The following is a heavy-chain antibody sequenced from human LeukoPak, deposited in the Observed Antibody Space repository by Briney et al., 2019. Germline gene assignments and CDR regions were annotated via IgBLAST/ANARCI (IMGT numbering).Heavy chain of an antibody. Sequence: GESLKISCKVSGYNFVSLWIGWVRQMPGKGLEWIGIIFPGDSDTKFSPSFEGRVTLSVDKSTNTAYLEWPNLRASDTAIYSCGRLGAGNSKDFDVWGQGRMITVA. D-gene: IGHD1-26*01. J-gene: IGHJ3*01. V-gene: IGHV5-51*01. CDR3: GRLGAGNSKDFDV. CDR1: GYNFVSLW. CDR2: IFPGDSDT.